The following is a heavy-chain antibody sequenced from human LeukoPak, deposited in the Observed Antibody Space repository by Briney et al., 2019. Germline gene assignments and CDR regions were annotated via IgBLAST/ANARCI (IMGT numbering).Heavy chain of an antibody. CDR1: GFTFSNAW. Sequence: PGGSLRLSCEVSGFTFSNAWISWVRQAPGKGREWVGRIKSKIDGGTTDYGAPVKGRFTISRDDSKNTLYLQMNSLKTEDTAVYYCTTSPYDSSGYADYWGQGTLVTVSS. J-gene: IGHJ4*02. V-gene: IGHV3-15*01. CDR3: TTSPYDSSGYADY. CDR2: IKSKIDGGTT. D-gene: IGHD3-22*01.